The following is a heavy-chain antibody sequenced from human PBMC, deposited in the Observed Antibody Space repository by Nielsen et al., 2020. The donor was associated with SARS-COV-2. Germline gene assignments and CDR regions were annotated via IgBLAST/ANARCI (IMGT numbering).Heavy chain of an antibody. CDR2: IYYSGST. CDR3: ASRWFGESSPIYGMDV. CDR1: GGSISSYY. V-gene: IGHV4-59*01. Sequence: GSLRLFCTVSGGSISSYYWSWIRQPPGKGLEWIGYIYYSGSTNYNPSLKSRVTISVDTSKNQFSLKLSSVTAADTAVYYCASRWFGESSPIYGMDVWGQGTTVTVSS. D-gene: IGHD3-10*01. J-gene: IGHJ6*02.